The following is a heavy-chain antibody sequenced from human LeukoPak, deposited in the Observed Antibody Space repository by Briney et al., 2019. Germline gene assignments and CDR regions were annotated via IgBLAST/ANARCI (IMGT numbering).Heavy chain of an antibody. CDR1: GFTFSIYT. Sequence: GGSLRLSCSTSGFTFSIYTMYWVRQAPGKGLEYVSTISGSGLGGATYYADSAKGRFTISRDNSKSTLYLQTSSLRTEDTAVYYCARDGTDTAMVTGYFDYWGQGTLVTVSS. CDR2: ISGSGLGGAT. CDR3: ARDGTDTAMVTGYFDY. D-gene: IGHD5-18*01. V-gene: IGHV3-64D*06. J-gene: IGHJ4*02.